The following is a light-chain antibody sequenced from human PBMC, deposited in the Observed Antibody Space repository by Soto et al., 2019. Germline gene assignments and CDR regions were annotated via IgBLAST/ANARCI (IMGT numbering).Light chain of an antibody. V-gene: IGLV2-11*01. CDR2: DVS. CDR1: SSDVGGYNY. Sequence: QSALTQPRSVSGSPGQSVTISCTGTSSDVGGYNYVSWYQQHPGKAPKLTIYDVSKRPSGVPDRFSGSKSGNTASLTISGLQAEDEADYYCCSYAGSYTKVFGGGTKVTVL. J-gene: IGLJ2*01. CDR3: CSYAGSYTKV.